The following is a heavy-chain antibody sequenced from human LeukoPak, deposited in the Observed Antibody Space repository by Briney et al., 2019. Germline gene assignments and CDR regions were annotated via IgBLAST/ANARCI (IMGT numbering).Heavy chain of an antibody. V-gene: IGHV3-9*01. Sequence: GGSLRLSCAASGFIFDDYAMHWVRQAPGKGLEWVSGISWNSGSIGYADSVKGRFTISRDNAKNSLYLQMNSLRAEDTALYYCAKDWSLAASAFFDYWGQGTLVTVSS. CDR3: AKDWSLAASAFFDY. D-gene: IGHD6-25*01. J-gene: IGHJ4*02. CDR2: ISWNSGSI. CDR1: GFIFDDYA.